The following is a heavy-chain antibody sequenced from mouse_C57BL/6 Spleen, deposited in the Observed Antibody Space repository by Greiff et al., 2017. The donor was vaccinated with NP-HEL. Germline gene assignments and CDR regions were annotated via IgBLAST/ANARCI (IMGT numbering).Heavy chain of an antibody. V-gene: IGHV5-16*01. D-gene: IGHD1-1*01. CDR3: ARDDGSSYFDV. J-gene: IGHJ1*03. CDR2: INYDGSST. Sequence: EVKVVESEGGLVQPGSSMKLSCTASGFTFSDYYMAWVRQVPEKGLEWVANINYDGSSTYYLDSLKSRFIISRDNAKNILYLQMSSLKSEDTATYYCARDDGSSYFDVWGTGTTVTVSS. CDR1: GFTFSDYY.